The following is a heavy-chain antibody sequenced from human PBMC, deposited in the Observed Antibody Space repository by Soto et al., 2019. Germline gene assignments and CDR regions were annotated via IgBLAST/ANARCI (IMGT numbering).Heavy chain of an antibody. CDR3: ARSPPSSYYGGSGTFDY. Sequence: QLQLQESGPGLVRPSGTLSLTCAVSGGFTSTNNWWSWVRQPPGKGLEWIGDAYNSGSTEYNPSLKSRVSISVDKSKNQISLKQTSATAADTALYYCARSPPSSYYGGSGTFDYWGQGTLVTVSS. CDR1: GGFTSTNNW. V-gene: IGHV4-4*02. D-gene: IGHD3-10*01. J-gene: IGHJ4*02. CDR2: AYNSGST.